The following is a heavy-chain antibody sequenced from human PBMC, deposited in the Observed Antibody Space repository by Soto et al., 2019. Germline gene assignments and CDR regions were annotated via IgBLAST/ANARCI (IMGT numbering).Heavy chain of an antibody. V-gene: IGHV4-59*01. J-gene: IGHJ4*02. Sequence: QVQLQESGPGLVKPSETLSLTCTVSGGSISSYYWSWIRQPPGKGLEWIGYIYYSGSTNYNPSLKSRVTISVDTSKNQFSLKLSSVTAADTAVYYRASHYDRSGYWGQGTLVTVSS. CDR3: ASHYDRSGY. D-gene: IGHD3-22*01. CDR1: GGSISSYY. CDR2: IYYSGST.